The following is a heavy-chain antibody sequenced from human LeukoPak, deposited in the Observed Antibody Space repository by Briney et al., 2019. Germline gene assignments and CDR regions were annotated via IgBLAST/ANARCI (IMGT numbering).Heavy chain of an antibody. CDR3: ARDFSLSITMIVVVMPDAFDI. J-gene: IGHJ3*02. V-gene: IGHV1-18*01. CDR1: GYTFTSYG. Sequence: ASVKVSCKASGYTFTSYGISWVRQAPGQGLEWMGWISAYNGNTNYAQKLQGRVTMTTDTSTSTAYMELRSLRSDDTAVYYCARDFSLSITMIVVVMPDAFDIWGQGTWSPSLQ. D-gene: IGHD3-22*01. CDR2: ISAYNGNT.